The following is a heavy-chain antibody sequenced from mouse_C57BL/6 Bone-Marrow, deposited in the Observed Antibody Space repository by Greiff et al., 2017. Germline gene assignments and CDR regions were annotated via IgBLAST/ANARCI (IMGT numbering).Heavy chain of an antibody. CDR2: IDPEDGDT. J-gene: IGHJ4*01. CDR1: GFNIKDYY. CDR3: TLIYYGFYAMDY. V-gene: IGHV14-1*01. D-gene: IGHD2-2*01. Sequence: VQLQQSGAELVRPGASVKLSCTASGFNIKDYYMHWVKQRPEQGLEWIGRIDPEDGDTEYAPKFQGKATMTADTSSNTAYLQLSSLTSEDTAVYYCTLIYYGFYAMDYWGQGTSVTVSS.